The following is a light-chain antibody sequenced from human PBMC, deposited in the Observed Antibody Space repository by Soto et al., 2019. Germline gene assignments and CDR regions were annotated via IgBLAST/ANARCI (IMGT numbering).Light chain of an antibody. CDR1: QSVGSSY. CDR3: QQYGGSPGT. Sequence: ESVLTQSPGTLSLSRGERATLSCRASQSVGSSYLAWYQQKPGQAPRLLLFGASSRAAGIPDRFSGSGSGTDFTLTISRLEPEDFAVYYCQQYGGSPGTFGQGTKVEIK. V-gene: IGKV3-20*01. J-gene: IGKJ1*01. CDR2: GAS.